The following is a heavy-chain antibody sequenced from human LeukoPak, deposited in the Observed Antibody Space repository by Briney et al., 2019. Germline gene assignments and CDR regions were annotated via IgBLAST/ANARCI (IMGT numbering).Heavy chain of an antibody. V-gene: IGHV1-2*02. J-gene: IGHJ4*02. CDR2: INPNSGGT. CDR3: ASHSKWELPFDY. D-gene: IGHD1-26*01. Sequence: ASVKVSCKASGYTFTGCYMHWVRQAPGQGPEWMGWINPNSGGTNYAQKFQGRVTMTRDTSISTAYMELSRLRSDDTAVYYCASHSKWELPFDYWGQGTLVTVSS. CDR1: GYTFTGCY.